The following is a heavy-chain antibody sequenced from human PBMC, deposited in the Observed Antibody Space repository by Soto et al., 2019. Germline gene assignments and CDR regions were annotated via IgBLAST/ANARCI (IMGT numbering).Heavy chain of an antibody. CDR3: ARWGTYDFWSGGEDWFDP. V-gene: IGHV1-8*01. J-gene: IGHJ5*02. D-gene: IGHD3-3*01. Sequence: QVQLVQSGAEVKKPGASVKVSCKASGYTFTSYDINWVRQATGQGLEWMGWMNPNSGNTGYAQKFQGRVTMTRNTSISTAYMELSSLRSEDPAVYYCARWGTYDFWSGGEDWFDPWGQGTLVTVSS. CDR1: GYTFTSYD. CDR2: MNPNSGNT.